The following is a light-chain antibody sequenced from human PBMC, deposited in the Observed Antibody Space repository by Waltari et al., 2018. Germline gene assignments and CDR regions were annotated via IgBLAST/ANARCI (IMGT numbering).Light chain of an antibody. CDR3: QQSHSAPLA. CDR1: RSIPNY. V-gene: IGKV1-39*01. J-gene: IGKJ4*01. Sequence: DIQMTKSPSSLSASVGDRVTITCRASRSIPNYVNWYQQRTGLAPKLLIYAASTLQGGVPTRFSGSGSGTDFTLTISSLQIEDFATYYCQQSHSAPLAFGGGTRLEI. CDR2: AAS.